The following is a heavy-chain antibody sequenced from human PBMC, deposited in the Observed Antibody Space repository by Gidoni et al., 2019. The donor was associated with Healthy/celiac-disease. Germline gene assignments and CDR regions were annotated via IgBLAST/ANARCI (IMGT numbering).Heavy chain of an antibody. V-gene: IGHV1-69*01. CDR3: ADYYDSSGYPPLDI. CDR1: GGTFRGYA. Sequence: QVQLVQSGAEVKKPGSSVKVSCKASGGTFRGYAISWVRQAPGQGLEWMGGIIPIFGTANYAQKVQGRVTSTADESTSTAYMELSSLRSEDTAVYYCADYYDSSGYPPLDIWGQGTMVTVSS. J-gene: IGHJ3*02. D-gene: IGHD3-22*01. CDR2: IIPIFGTA.